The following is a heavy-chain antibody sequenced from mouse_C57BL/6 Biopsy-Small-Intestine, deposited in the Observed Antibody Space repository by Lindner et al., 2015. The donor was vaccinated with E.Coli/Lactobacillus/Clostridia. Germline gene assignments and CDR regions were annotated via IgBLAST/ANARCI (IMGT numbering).Heavy chain of an antibody. J-gene: IGHJ3*01. V-gene: IGHV1-54*01. CDR1: GYAFTNYL. CDR2: IDPGSGGT. D-gene: IGHD3-2*02. Sequence: VQLQESGAELVRPGTSVKVSCKASGYAFTNYLMEWVKQWPGQGLEWIGVIDPGSGGTNYNEKFEGKATLTADKSSNTAYMQLSSLTSEDSAVYFCARRGYGFAYWGQGTLVTVSA. CDR3: ARRGYGFAY.